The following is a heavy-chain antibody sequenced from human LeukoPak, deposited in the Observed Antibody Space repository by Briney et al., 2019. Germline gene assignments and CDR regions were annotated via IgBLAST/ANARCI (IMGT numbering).Heavy chain of an antibody. J-gene: IGHJ5*02. D-gene: IGHD3-22*01. Sequence: SQTLSLTCTVSGGSISSYYGSWIRQPPGKGLEWIGYIYYRGSTNYNPSLKSRVTISVDTSKNQFSLKLSSVTAADTAVYYCARATMIVVGNWFDPWGQGTLVTVSS. CDR3: ARATMIVVGNWFDP. CDR2: IYYRGST. CDR1: GGSISSYY. V-gene: IGHV4-59*01.